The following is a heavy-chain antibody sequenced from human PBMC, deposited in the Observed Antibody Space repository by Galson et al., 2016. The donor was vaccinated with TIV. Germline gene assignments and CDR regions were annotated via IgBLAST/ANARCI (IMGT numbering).Heavy chain of an antibody. CDR1: RFSFNTYW. CDR2: INQGGSEK. V-gene: IGHV3-7*01. CDR3: ARDDDGPQNGFDI. J-gene: IGHJ3*02. Sequence: SLRLSCAASRFSFNTYWMSWLRQAPGKGLEWVASINQGGSEKDYVDSVKGRFTISRDNAQTSLYLQMDSLRGEDTAVYYCARDDDGPQNGFDIWGQGTMVTISS. D-gene: IGHD4-17*01.